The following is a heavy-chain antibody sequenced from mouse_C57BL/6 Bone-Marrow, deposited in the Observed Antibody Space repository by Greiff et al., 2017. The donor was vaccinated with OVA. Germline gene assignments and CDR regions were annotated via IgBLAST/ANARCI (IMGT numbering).Heavy chain of an antibody. V-gene: IGHV1-81*01. CDR3: ARRHRSSYDYAMDY. CDR1: GYTFTSYG. CDR2: IYPRSGNT. Sequence: QVQLQQSGAELARPGASVKLSCKASGYTFTSYGISWVKQRTGQGLEWIGEIYPRSGNTYYNEKFKGKATLTADKSSSTAYMELRSLTSEDSAVYFCARRHRSSYDYAMDYWGQGTSVTVSS. D-gene: IGHD1-1*01. J-gene: IGHJ4*01.